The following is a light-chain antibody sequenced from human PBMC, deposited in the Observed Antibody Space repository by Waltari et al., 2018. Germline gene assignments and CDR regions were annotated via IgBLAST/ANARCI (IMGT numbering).Light chain of an antibody. Sequence: DIQLTQSPSTLSASVGDRVTITCRASQSFVVWLACDQQKPGEAPRLLIYKASYLESGVPSRFSGSASGTAFTLTISSLQADDFATYYCLQYNSYPWTFGQGTTVEIK. CDR1: QSFVVW. V-gene: IGKV1-5*03. J-gene: IGKJ1*01. CDR2: KAS. CDR3: LQYNSYPWT.